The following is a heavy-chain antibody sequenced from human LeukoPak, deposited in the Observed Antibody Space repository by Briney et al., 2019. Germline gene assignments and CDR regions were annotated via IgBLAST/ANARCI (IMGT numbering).Heavy chain of an antibody. CDR1: GFTFSSYS. V-gene: IGHV3-21*01. CDR2: ISSSSSYI. CDR3: ARYEQQLVRDY. J-gene: IGHJ4*02. D-gene: IGHD6-13*01. Sequence: GGSLRLSCAASGFTFSSYSMNWVRQAPGKGLEWVSSISSSSSYIYYADSVKGRFTISRDNAKNSLYLQMNSLRAQDTAVYYCARYEQQLVRDYWGQGTLVTVSS.